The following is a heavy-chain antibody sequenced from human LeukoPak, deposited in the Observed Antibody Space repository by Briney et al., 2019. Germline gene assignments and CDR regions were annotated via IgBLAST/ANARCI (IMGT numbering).Heavy chain of an antibody. Sequence: GGSLRLSCAASGFTFSSYSMNWVRQAPGKGLEWVSSISSSSSYIYYADSVKGRFTISRDNAKNSLYLQMNSLRPEDTAVYYCAKDQGGNYYDYMDVWGEGTTVTVSS. J-gene: IGHJ6*03. V-gene: IGHV3-21*01. CDR3: AKDQGGNYYDYMDV. CDR2: ISSSSSYI. CDR1: GFTFSSYS. D-gene: IGHD3-16*01.